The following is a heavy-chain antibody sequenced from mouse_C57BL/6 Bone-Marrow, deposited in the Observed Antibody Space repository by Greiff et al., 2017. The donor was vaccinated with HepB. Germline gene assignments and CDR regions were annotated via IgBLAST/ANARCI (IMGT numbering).Heavy chain of an antibody. CDR3: ARLGDYDEAY. D-gene: IGHD2-4*01. J-gene: IGHJ3*01. CDR2: ISSGGSYT. V-gene: IGHV5-6*01. Sequence: EVQGVESGVYLVKPGGSLKLSCAASGFTFSSYGMSWVRQTPDKRLEWVATISSGGSYTYYPDSVKGRFTISRDNAKNTLYLQMSSLKSEDTAMYYCARLGDYDEAYWGQGTLVTVSA. CDR1: GFTFSSYG.